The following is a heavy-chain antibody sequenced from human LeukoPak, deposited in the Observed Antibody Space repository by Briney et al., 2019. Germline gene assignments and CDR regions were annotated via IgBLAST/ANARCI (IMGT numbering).Heavy chain of an antibody. CDR3: ARGGYSGKDYNN. CDR2: IYHSGST. V-gene: IGHV4-61*01. D-gene: IGHD5-12*01. CDR1: GGSISSGSYY. Sequence: SETLSLTRTVSGGSISSGSYYWTWIRQPPGKGLEWIGYIYHSGSTKYNPSLKSRVTISVDTSKNQFSLNLSSVTAADTAVYYCARGGYSGKDYNNWGQGTLVTVSS. J-gene: IGHJ4*02.